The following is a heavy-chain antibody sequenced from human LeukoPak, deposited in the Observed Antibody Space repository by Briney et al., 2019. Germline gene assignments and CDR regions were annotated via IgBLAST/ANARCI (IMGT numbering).Heavy chain of an antibody. D-gene: IGHD4-17*01. CDR3: ARDRGDGDYLKVGWFDP. CDR1: GLTFSSYS. Sequence: GGSLRLSCAASGLTFSSYSMNWVRQAPGKGLEWVSSISSSSSYIYYADSVKGRFTISRDNAKNSLYLQMNSLRAEDTAVYYCARDRGDGDYLKVGWFDPWGQGTLVTVSS. J-gene: IGHJ5*02. V-gene: IGHV3-21*01. CDR2: ISSSSSYI.